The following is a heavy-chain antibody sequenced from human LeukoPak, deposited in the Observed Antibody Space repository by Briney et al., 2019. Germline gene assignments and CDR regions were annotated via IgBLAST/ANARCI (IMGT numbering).Heavy chain of an antibody. CDR1: GFTFSSYS. V-gene: IGHV4-30-2*01. Sequence: LRLSCAASGFTFSSYSMNWVRQAPGKGLEWIGYIYHSGSTYYNPSLKSRVTISVDRSKNQFSLKLSSVAAADTAVYYCARAPRGGATIGGFDYWGQGTLVTVSS. CDR3: ARAPRGGATIGGFDY. CDR2: IYHSGST. D-gene: IGHD1-26*01. J-gene: IGHJ4*02.